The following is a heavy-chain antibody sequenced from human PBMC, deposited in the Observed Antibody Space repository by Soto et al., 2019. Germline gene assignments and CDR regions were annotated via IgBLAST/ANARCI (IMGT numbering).Heavy chain of an antibody. CDR2: IYGDDDK. V-gene: IGHV2-5*02. CDR1: GFSLSTSGVG. CDR3: AYSVDDSVWGTNWFDP. Sequence: QITLKESGPSLVKPTQTLTLTCTFSGFSLSTSGVGVGWIRQPPGKALEWLAHIYGDDDKRYSPYLKNRPTIXXDTSKNQEVLTMTNMDPVDTATYYCAYSVDDSVWGTNWFDPWGQGTLVTVSS. J-gene: IGHJ5*02. D-gene: IGHD3-16*01.